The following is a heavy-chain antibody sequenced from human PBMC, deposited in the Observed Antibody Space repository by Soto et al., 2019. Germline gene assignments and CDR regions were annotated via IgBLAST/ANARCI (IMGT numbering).Heavy chain of an antibody. Sequence: PSETLSLTCTVSGGSISSYYWSWIRQPPGKGLEWIGYIYYSGSTNYNPSLKSRVTISVDTSKNQFSLKLSSVTAADTAVYYCARDGKYCSSTSRYRREGWFDPWGQGTLVTVSS. CDR2: IYYSGST. CDR3: ARDGKYCSSTSRYRREGWFDP. CDR1: GGSISSYY. D-gene: IGHD2-2*02. V-gene: IGHV4-59*01. J-gene: IGHJ5*02.